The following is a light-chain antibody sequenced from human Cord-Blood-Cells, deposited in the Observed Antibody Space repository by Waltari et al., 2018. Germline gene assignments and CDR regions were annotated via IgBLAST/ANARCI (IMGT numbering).Light chain of an antibody. V-gene: IGLV2-8*01. J-gene: IGLJ3*02. CDR2: EVS. Sequence: QSALTQPPSAPGSPAQSVTTPCLQPSGDLGGYNYVSRYQPHPGKAPKLMIYEVSKRPSGVPDRFSGSKSGNTASLTVSGLQAEDEADYYCSSYAGSNNWVFGGGTKLTVL. CDR3: SSYAGSNNWV. CDR1: SGDLGGYNY.